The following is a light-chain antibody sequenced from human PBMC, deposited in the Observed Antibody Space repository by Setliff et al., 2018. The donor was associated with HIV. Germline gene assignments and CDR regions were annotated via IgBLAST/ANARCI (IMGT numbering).Light chain of an antibody. CDR1: NVGSKS. Sequence: SYELTQPPSVSVAPGKTARITCGGNNVGSKSVYWYQQKPGQAPVLVIYYDSDRPSGIPERFSGSNSGNTATLTISRVEAGDEADYYCQVWDSSSDHYVFGTGTKV. V-gene: IGLV3-21*04. CDR2: YDS. J-gene: IGLJ1*01. CDR3: QVWDSSSDHYV.